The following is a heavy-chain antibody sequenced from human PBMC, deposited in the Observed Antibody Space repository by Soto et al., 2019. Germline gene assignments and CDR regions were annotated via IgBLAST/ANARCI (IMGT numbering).Heavy chain of an antibody. Sequence: QVQLQESGPGLVKPSGTLSLTCAVSGGSISSSNWWSWVRQPPGKGLEWIGEIYHSGSTNNNPSLRIRSNISVDGSRNHSPLNLSSGAAADTPVFYFAKDECSSWGRGTLVTVS. J-gene: IGHJ2*01. V-gene: IGHV4-4*02. CDR1: GGSISSSNW. D-gene: IGHD6-13*01. CDR3: AKDECSS. CDR2: IYHSGST.